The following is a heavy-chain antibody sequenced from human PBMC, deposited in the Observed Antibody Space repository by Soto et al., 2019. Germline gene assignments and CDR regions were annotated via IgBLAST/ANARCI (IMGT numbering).Heavy chain of an antibody. V-gene: IGHV4-4*02. J-gene: IGHJ1*01. CDR2: IYHSGST. D-gene: IGHD3-10*01. Sequence: QVQLQESGPGLVKPSGTLSLTCAVSGGSISSSNWWSWVRQPPVKGLEWIGEIYHSGSTNYNPSLKSRVTISVDKSKNQFSLKLSSVTAADTAVYYCASSGSFPIAPAEYFQHWGQGTLVTVSS. CDR3: ASSGSFPIAPAEYFQH. CDR1: GGSISSSNW.